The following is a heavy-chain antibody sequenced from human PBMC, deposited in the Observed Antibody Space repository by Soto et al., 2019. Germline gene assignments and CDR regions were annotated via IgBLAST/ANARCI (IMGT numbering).Heavy chain of an antibody. Sequence: QVQLVQSGAEVKKPGSSVKVSCKASGGTLSRYAISWVRQAPGQGLEWMGGIIPIFGTANYAQKFQGRVTITADESTSTAYMELSSLRSEVTAVYYCARDLSGNSFDFDYWGQGTLVTVSS. CDR3: ARDLSGNSFDFDY. J-gene: IGHJ4*02. V-gene: IGHV1-69*12. D-gene: IGHD5-18*01. CDR1: GGTLSRYA. CDR2: IIPIFGTA.